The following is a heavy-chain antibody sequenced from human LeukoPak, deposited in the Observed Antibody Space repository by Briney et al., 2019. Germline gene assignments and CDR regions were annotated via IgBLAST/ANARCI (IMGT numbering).Heavy chain of an antibody. CDR3: ARGGWNRQLGFDP. V-gene: IGHV3-48*01. D-gene: IGHD1-1*01. Sequence: GGSLRLSCAASGFTFSSYSMNWVRQAPGKGLEWVSYISSSSSTIYYADSVKGRFTISRDNAKNSLYLQMNSLRAEDTAVYYCARGGWNRQLGFDPWGQGTLVTVSS. J-gene: IGHJ5*02. CDR1: GFTFSSYS. CDR2: ISSSSSTI.